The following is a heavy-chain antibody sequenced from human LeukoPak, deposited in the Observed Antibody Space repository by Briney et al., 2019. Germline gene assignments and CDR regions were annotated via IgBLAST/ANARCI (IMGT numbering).Heavy chain of an antibody. V-gene: IGHV3-23*01. CDR3: AKRRGLELLYYYYMDV. J-gene: IGHJ6*03. CDR1: GFTFSSYA. CDR2: ISGSGGST. Sequence: GGSLRLSCAASGFTFSSYAMTWVRQAPGKGLEWVSAISGSGGSTYYADSVKGRFAISRDNSKNTLFLQMNSLRAEDTAVYYCAKRRGLELLYYYYMDVWGKGTTVTVSS. D-gene: IGHD1-7*01.